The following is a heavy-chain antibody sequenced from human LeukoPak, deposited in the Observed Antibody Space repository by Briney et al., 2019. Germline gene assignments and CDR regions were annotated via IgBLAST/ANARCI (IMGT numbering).Heavy chain of an antibody. D-gene: IGHD7-27*01. CDR3: ARQLGRAYCDY. CDR1: AGSISSSSYY. Sequence: SETLSLXCTVSAGSISSSSYYWGWLRQPPGKGREWIGRIYYSGITYYYPSLKSRTTISVDTANNMYLRKLRPVTAAVPAVSYCARQLGRAYCDYWRQGTRHSVPS. J-gene: IGHJ4*02. V-gene: IGHV4-39*01. CDR2: IYYSGIT.